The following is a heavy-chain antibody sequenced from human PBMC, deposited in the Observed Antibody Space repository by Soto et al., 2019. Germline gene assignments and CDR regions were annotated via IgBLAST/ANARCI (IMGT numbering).Heavy chain of an antibody. V-gene: IGHV3-23*01. CDR1: GFTFKNYA. Sequence: GGSLRLSCAASGFTFKNYAMTWVRQAPGKGLEWVSLIYGSGGSTDYADSVKGRFTISRDNSKNMLYVQMNSLRDEDTAVYYCASKDVAFDYWGKGIRVTVAS. J-gene: IGHJ4*02. CDR2: IYGSGGST. CDR3: ASKDVAFDY. D-gene: IGHD5-12*01.